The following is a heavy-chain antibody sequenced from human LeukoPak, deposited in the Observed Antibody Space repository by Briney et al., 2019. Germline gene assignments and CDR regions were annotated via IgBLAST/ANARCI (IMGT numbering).Heavy chain of an antibody. CDR3: AHSEDIVVVPAAIPNWFDP. J-gene: IGHJ5*02. V-gene: IGHV2-5*01. CDR2: ISWNDDK. CDR1: GFSLSTSGVG. Sequence: SGPTLVKPTQTLTLTCTFSGFSLSTSGVGVGWIRQPPGKALEWLALISWNDDKRYSPSLKSRLTITKDTSKNQVVLTMTNMDPVDTATYYCAHSEDIVVVPAAIPNWFDPWGQGTLVTVSS. D-gene: IGHD2-2*02.